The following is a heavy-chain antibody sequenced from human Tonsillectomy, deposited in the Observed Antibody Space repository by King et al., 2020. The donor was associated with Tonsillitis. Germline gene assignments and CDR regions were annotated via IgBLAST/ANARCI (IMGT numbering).Heavy chain of an antibody. V-gene: IGHV3-33*05. CDR1: GFTFGSYG. CDR2: ISFDGTNT. Sequence: VQLVESGGGVVQPGRSLRLSCETSGFTFGSYGMHWVRQAPGKGLEWVATISFDGTNTHHADSVKGRFTISRDNSKNTMYLQMNSLRAEDTAVYYCARERLYNVGWGIDRRGQGTLVTVSS. D-gene: IGHD7-27*01. J-gene: IGHJ4*02. CDR3: ARERLYNVGWGIDR.